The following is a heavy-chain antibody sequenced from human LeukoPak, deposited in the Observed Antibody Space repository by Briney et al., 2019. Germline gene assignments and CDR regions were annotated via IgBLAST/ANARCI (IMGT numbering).Heavy chain of an antibody. CDR1: GYPFTTYE. D-gene: IGHD1-14*01. Sequence: GASVKLTCKTSGYPFTTYEINWVRQAAGQGLEWMGWVHPDTGYADYAQKFQGRVTITNDTSISTACMERSSLRSDGTAVYFCARGPRNDAWGQGTLVTVSS. J-gene: IGHJ5*02. V-gene: IGHV1-8*01. CDR3: ARGPRNDA. CDR2: VHPDTGYA.